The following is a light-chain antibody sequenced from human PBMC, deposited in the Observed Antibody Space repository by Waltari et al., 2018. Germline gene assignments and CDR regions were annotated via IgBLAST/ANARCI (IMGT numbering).Light chain of an antibody. V-gene: IGKV1-39*01. CDR3: QQTYTTVKT. CDR1: QNIRIY. CDR2: GAS. J-gene: IGKJ2*01. Sequence: DLQMTQYPSSLVASVGDRVIITCRASQNIRIYLNWFQQKPGRAPDLLMYGASRLQSGVPPRFSGSGSGTDFTLIISDLQPEDSATYYCQQTYTTVKTFGRGTRVEV.